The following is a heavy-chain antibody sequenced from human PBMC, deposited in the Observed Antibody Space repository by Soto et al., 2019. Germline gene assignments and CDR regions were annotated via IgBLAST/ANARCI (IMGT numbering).Heavy chain of an antibody. CDR1: GGSFSDYS. V-gene: IGHV4-34*01. D-gene: IGHD3-22*01. Sequence: PSETLSLTCAAYGGSFSDYSWTWIRQPPGKGLEWIGEINGSGSTNYTPSLERRVTISRDTSKNRFSLKLSSVTAADTAVYYCARGSHKLHSYDSSGFYHYVDYWGQGSLVTVSS. CDR3: ARGSHKLHSYDSSGFYHYVDY. J-gene: IGHJ4*02. CDR2: INGSGST.